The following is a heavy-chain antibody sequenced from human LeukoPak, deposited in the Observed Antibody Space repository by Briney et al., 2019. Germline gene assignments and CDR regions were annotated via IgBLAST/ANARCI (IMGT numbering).Heavy chain of an antibody. CDR1: GGSFSGYY. V-gene: IGHV4-34*01. D-gene: IGHD3-3*01. CDR3: ARGYQKIGLFRYYDFWSGYYTIDYFDY. Sequence: PSETLSLTCAVYGGSFSGYYWSWIRQPPGKGLEWIGEINHSGSTNYNPSLKSRVTISVDTSKNQFSLKLSSVTAADTAVYYCARGYQKIGLFRYYDFWSGYYTIDYFDYWGQGTLVTVSP. J-gene: IGHJ4*02. CDR2: INHSGST.